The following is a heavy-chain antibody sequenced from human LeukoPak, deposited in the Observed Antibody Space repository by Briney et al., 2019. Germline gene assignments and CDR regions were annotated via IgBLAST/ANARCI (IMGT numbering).Heavy chain of an antibody. CDR1: GGSISSSSYY. CDR2: IYYSGST. J-gene: IGHJ4*02. Sequence: SETLSLTCTVSGGSISSSSYYWGWIRQPPGKGLEWIGSIYYSGSTYYNPSLKSRVTISVDTSKNQFSLKLSSVTAADTAVYYCARRLSLLSWKRPGYYLDYWGQGTLVTVSS. CDR3: ARRLSLLSWKRPGYYLDY. D-gene: IGHD6-13*01. V-gene: IGHV4-39*01.